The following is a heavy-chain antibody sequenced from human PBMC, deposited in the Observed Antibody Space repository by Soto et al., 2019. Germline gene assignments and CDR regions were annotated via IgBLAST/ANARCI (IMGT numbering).Heavy chain of an antibody. CDR3: AREVTTSAFDI. J-gene: IGHJ3*02. D-gene: IGHD4-17*01. Sequence: QVQLVESGGGVVQPGRSLRLSFAASGFTFSSYAMHWVRQAPGKGLEWVAVISYDGSNKYYADSVKGRFTISRDNSKNTLYLQMNSLRAEDTAVYYCAREVTTSAFDIWGQGTMVTVSS. CDR1: GFTFSSYA. CDR2: ISYDGSNK. V-gene: IGHV3-30-3*01.